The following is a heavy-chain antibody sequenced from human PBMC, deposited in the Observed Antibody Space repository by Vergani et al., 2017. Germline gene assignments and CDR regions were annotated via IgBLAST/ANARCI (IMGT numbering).Heavy chain of an antibody. J-gene: IGHJ4*02. CDR1: GFTFSSYA. V-gene: IGHV3-23*01. Sequence: EVQLLESGGGLVQPGGSLRLSCAASGFTFSSYAMSWVRQSPGQGLECVSGISGSGGATYYADSVKGRFTISRDNSKNTLYLQMNSLRAEDTAVYYCAKGSMIVVVMTEEFDYWGQGTLVTVSS. CDR2: ISGSGGAT. CDR3: AKGSMIVVVMTEEFDY. D-gene: IGHD3-22*01.